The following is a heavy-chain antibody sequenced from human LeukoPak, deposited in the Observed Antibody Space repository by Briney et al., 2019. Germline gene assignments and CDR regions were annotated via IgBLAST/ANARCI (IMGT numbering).Heavy chain of an antibody. CDR1: GFTFSSYN. CDR3: AKHQLHYYDS. V-gene: IGHV3-23*01. Sequence: GGSLRLSCAASGFTFSSYNMNWVRQAPGKGLEWVSAITDRGGSTYYADSVKVRFTISRDNSKNTLYLQTKSLRAEDTAVYYCAKHQLHYYDSWGQGTLVTVSS. J-gene: IGHJ4*02. CDR2: ITDRGGST. D-gene: IGHD3-22*01.